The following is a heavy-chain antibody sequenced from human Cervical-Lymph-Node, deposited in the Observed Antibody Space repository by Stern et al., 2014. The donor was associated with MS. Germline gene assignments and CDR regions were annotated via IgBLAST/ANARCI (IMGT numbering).Heavy chain of an antibody. CDR2: ISSSSSYI. CDR3: ARDQGGKYYDSSGYYSDTFDI. V-gene: IGHV3-21*01. CDR1: GFTFSSYS. D-gene: IGHD3-22*01. J-gene: IGHJ3*02. Sequence: VQLVESGGGLVKPGGSLRLSCAASGFTFSSYSMNWVRQAPGTGLEWVSSISSSSSYIYYADSVNSRFTISRDNAKNSLYLKMNSLRAEDTAVYYCARDQGGKYYDSSGYYSDTFDIWGQGTMVTVSS.